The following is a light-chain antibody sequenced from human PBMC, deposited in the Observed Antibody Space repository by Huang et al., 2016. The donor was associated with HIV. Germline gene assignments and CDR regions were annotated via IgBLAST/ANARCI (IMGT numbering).Light chain of an antibody. CDR1: QGIANY. CDR3: QKYHSAPFT. CDR2: AAS. J-gene: IGKJ3*01. V-gene: IGKV1-27*01. Sequence: DIQMTQSPSSLSASVGDRVTITCRASQGIANYIAWYQKKPGKVPKLLIYAASTFQPWVPSRFSGSGSGTDFTLTISSLQPDDVATDYCQKYHSAPFTFGPGTKVDIK.